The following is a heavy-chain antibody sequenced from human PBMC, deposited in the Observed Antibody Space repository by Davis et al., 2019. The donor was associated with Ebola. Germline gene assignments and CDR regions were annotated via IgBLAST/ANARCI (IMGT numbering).Heavy chain of an antibody. J-gene: IGHJ4*02. Sequence: GGSLRLSCAASGFSVSDKYMSWVRQAPGKGLEWVSVIYTDGRMYHADSVKGRFTISRDNSKNTVYLQINSLRADDTAVYYCAKSTMIVGDWDFDYWGQGTLVTVSS. CDR3: AKSTMIVGDWDFDY. CDR1: GFSVSDKY. V-gene: IGHV3-53*01. D-gene: IGHD3-22*01. CDR2: IYTDGRM.